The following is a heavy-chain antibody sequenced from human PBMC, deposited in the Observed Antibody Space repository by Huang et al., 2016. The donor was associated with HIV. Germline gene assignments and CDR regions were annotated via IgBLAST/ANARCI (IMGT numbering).Heavy chain of an antibody. CDR2: IKQDESEK. CDR3: ATKTAAMDI. J-gene: IGHJ6*02. Sequence: VESGGRLVQPGGSIRLSCVGSTFTFGAYWMSWVRQSPGKGLDGVANIKQDESEKYYVESVKGRFNNSRDNAKKVLFLEMNNVRVEDTATYYCATKTAAMDIWGQGTTVTVS. D-gene: IGHD1-7*01. V-gene: IGHV3-7*01. CDR1: TFTFGAYW.